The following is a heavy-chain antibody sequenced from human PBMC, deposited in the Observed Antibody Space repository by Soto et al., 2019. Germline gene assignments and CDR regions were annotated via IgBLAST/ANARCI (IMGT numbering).Heavy chain of an antibody. J-gene: IGHJ6*02. CDR2: ISYDGSNK. V-gene: IGHV3-30-3*01. CDR3: ARDYDGWAYYYYYYGMDV. D-gene: IGHD3-16*01. CDR1: GFTFSSYA. Sequence: PGGSLRLSCAASGFTFSSYAMHWVRQAPGKGLEWVAVISYDGSNKYYADSVKGLFTISRDNSKNTLYLQMNSLRAEDTAVYYCARDYDGWAYYYYYYGMDVWGQGTTVTVSS.